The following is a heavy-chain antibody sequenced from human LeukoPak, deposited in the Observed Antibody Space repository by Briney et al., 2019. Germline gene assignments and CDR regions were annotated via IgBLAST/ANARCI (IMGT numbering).Heavy chain of an antibody. V-gene: IGHV3-9*01. Sequence: GGSLRLSCAASGFTFDDYAMHWVRQAPGKGLGWVSGISWNSGSIGYADSVKGRFTISRDNAKNSLYLQMNSLRAEDTALYYCAKDSSSGWSWGQGTLVTVSS. CDR1: GFTFDDYA. D-gene: IGHD6-19*01. J-gene: IGHJ5*02. CDR3: AKDSSSGWS. CDR2: ISWNSGSI.